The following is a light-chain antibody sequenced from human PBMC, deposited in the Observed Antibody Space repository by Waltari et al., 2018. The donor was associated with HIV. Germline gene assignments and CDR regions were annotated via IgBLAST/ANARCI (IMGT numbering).Light chain of an antibody. Sequence: QSALTQPASVSGSLGQSITISCTGSSNDVGGYNYVSWYQQHPGKAPRLMIYDVSTRPPGVSDRFSGSKSGDTASLTISGLQPEDEADYYCESYTSTSVWVFGGGTRLTVL. CDR1: SNDVGGYNY. CDR3: ESYTSTSVWV. J-gene: IGLJ3*02. V-gene: IGLV2-14*03. CDR2: DVS.